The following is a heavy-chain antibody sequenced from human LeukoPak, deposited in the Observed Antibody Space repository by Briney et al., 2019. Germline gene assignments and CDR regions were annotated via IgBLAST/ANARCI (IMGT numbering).Heavy chain of an antibody. D-gene: IGHD2-2*01. CDR3: ARGVVPAAKVDFGFDY. J-gene: IGHJ4*02. Sequence: GGSLRLSCAASGFTFSSYEMNWVRQAPGKELEWVSYISSSGSTIYYADSVKGRFTISRDNAKNSLYLQMNSLRAEDTAVYYCARGVVPAAKVDFGFDYWGQGTLVTVSS. CDR1: GFTFSSYE. CDR2: ISSSGSTI. V-gene: IGHV3-48*03.